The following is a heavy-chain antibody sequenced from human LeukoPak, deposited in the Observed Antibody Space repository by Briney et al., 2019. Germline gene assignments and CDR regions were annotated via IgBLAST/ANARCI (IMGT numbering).Heavy chain of an antibody. CDR1: GGSFSGYY. D-gene: IGHD5-18*01. J-gene: IGHJ4*02. CDR2: INHSGST. Sequence: SSETLSLTCAVYGGSFSGYYWSWIRQPPGKGLEWIGEINHSGSTNYNPSLKSRVTISVDTSKNQFSLKLSSVTAADTAVYYCARDVLSTAKGDYWGQGTLVTVSS. V-gene: IGHV4-34*01. CDR3: ARDVLSTAKGDY.